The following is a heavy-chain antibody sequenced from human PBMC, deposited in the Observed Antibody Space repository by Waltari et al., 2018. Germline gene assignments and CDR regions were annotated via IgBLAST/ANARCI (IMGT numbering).Heavy chain of an antibody. D-gene: IGHD2-15*01. Sequence: QVQLVQSGAEVKKPGSSVKVSCKASGGTFSSYAISCVRQAPGKGLEWMGRIIPILGIANYAQKFQGRVTITADKSTSTAYMELSSLRSEDTAVYYCARDQCSGGSCYRTNYYYGMDVWGQGTTVTVSS. V-gene: IGHV1-69*04. CDR1: GGTFSSYA. J-gene: IGHJ6*02. CDR2: IIPILGIA. CDR3: ARDQCSGGSCYRTNYYYGMDV.